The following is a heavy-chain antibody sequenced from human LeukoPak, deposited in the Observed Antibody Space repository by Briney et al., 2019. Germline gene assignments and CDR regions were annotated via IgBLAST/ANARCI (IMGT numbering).Heavy chain of an antibody. D-gene: IGHD6-6*01. J-gene: IGHJ4*02. CDR2: IYYSGST. Sequence: SETLSLTCTVSGGSISSSSYYWGWIRQPPGKGLEWIGSIYYSGSTYYNPSLKSRVTISVDTSKNQFSLKLSSVTAADTAVYYCARDTPDRYGSSRYYFDYWGQGTLVTVSS. CDR3: ARDTPDRYGSSRYYFDY. CDR1: GGSISSSSYY. V-gene: IGHV4-39*07.